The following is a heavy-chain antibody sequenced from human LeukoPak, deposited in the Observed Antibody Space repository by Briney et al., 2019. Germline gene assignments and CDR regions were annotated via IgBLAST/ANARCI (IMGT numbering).Heavy chain of an antibody. D-gene: IGHD3-10*01. J-gene: IGHJ4*02. V-gene: IGHV4-59*08. Sequence: SETLSLTCTVSGGSISSYYWSWIRQPPGKGLEWIGYIYYSGSTNYNPSLKSRVTISVDTSKNQFSLKLSSVTAADTAVYYCAILPMVRGAQWWRWGQGTLVTVSS. CDR3: AILPMVRGAQWWR. CDR2: IYYSGST. CDR1: GGSISSYY.